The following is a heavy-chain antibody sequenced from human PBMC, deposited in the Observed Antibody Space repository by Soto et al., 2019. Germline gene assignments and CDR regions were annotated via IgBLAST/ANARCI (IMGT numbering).Heavy chain of an antibody. J-gene: IGHJ6*02. D-gene: IGHD3-22*01. Sequence: QVQLXXXGAEVKKXXXXXKVSCKASGGTFSSYAISWVRQAPGQGLEWMGGIIPIFGTANYAQKFQGRVTITADESTSTAYMELSSLRSEDTAVYYCASHSGWNYYYGMDVWGQGTTVTVSS. CDR3: ASHSGWNYYYGMDV. V-gene: IGHV1-69*12. CDR2: IIPIFGTA. CDR1: GGTFSSYA.